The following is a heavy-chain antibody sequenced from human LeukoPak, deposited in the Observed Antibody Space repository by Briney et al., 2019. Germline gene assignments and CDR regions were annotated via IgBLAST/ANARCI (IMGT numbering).Heavy chain of an antibody. D-gene: IGHD5-24*01. Sequence: SQTLSLTCAISGDSVSNNIAAWTWIRQSPSRGLEWLGRTYYRSKWYNDYAVSVRGRITVNPDTSKNQFSLQLNSVTPEDTAVYYCASPGGDGYNYELDYWGQGTLVTVSS. V-gene: IGHV6-1*01. CDR2: TYYRSKWYN. CDR3: ASPGGDGYNYELDY. CDR1: GDSVSNNIAA. J-gene: IGHJ4*02.